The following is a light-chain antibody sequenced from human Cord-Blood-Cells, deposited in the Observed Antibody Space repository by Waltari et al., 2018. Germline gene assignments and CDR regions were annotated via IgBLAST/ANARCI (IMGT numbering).Light chain of an antibody. J-gene: IGKJ5*01. CDR1: KDISNY. CDR2: DAS. Sequence: DLQMTQSPSSLYASVGDRVTITCQASKDISNYLNWYQQKPGKAPKLLIYDASKLETGVPSRFSGSGSGTDFTFTISSLQPEDIATYYCQQYDNLPITFGQGTRLEIK. CDR3: QQYDNLPIT. V-gene: IGKV1-33*01.